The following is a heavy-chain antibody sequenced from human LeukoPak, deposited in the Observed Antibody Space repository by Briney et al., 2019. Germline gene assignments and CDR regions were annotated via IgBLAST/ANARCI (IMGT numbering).Heavy chain of an antibody. V-gene: IGHV4-38-2*02. J-gene: IGHJ2*01. Sequence: SETLSLTCTVSGYSINSGYYWGWIRQPPGKGLEWIGSIYHSGSTYYNPSLKSRVTISVDTSKNQFSLKLSSVTAADTAVYYCASLYYYDSSGWYFDLWGRGTLVTVSS. D-gene: IGHD3-22*01. CDR1: GYSINSGYY. CDR2: IYHSGST. CDR3: ASLYYYDSSGWYFDL.